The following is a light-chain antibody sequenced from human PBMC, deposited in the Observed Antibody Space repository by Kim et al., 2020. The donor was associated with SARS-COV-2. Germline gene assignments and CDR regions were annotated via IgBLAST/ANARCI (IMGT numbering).Light chain of an antibody. J-gene: IGKJ5*01. V-gene: IGKV1-NL1*01. CDR1: QDISDS. Sequence: DIRMTQSPSSLSASVGDRVTITCRANQDISDSLAWYQQKPGKAPKLLLYAATRLESGVPSRFSGSGSGTDYTLTISSLQPEDFATYYCQQYYSMSTFGQGTRLEIK. CDR2: AAT. CDR3: QQYYSMST.